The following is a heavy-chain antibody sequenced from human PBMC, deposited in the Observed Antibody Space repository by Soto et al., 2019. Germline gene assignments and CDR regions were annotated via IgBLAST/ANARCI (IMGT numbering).Heavy chain of an antibody. CDR1: GGSISSTNW. CDR3: VAFYHGSETARPTEGD. Sequence: SETLSITCAVFGGSISSTNWWLCVRQTPVKGLEWIGEIYQSGHAVYSPSLKTRATISLDKSKNQFALKLTSMTAGDTAVYYCVAFYHGSETARPTEGDGGQGAPVTVSS. CDR2: IYQSGHA. V-gene: IGHV4-4*02. J-gene: IGHJ4*02. D-gene: IGHD2-2*01.